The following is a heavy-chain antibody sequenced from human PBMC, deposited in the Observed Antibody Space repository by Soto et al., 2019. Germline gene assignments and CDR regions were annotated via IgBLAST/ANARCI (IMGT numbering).Heavy chain of an antibody. D-gene: IGHD3-16*01. V-gene: IGHV4-59*01. CDR2: IYYSGST. CDR3: ARVRGGHLVDY. Sequence: SETLSLTCTVAGGSISSYYGSWIRQPPGKGLEWIGYIYYSGSTNYNPSLKSRVTISVDTSKNQFSLKLSSVTAADTAVYYCARVRGGHLVDYWGQGTLVTVSS. CDR1: GGSISSYY. J-gene: IGHJ4*02.